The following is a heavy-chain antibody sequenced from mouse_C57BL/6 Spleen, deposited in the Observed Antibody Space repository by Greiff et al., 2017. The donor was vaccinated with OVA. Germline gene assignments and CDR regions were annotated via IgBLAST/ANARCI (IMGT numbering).Heavy chain of an antibody. CDR3: TTYSEAY. CDR1: GFNIKDDY. V-gene: IGHV14-4*01. CDR2: IDPENGDT. J-gene: IGHJ3*01. D-gene: IGHD2-12*01. Sequence: VQLQQSGAELVRPGASVKLSCTASGFNIKDDYMHWVKQRPEQGLEWIGWIDPENGDTEYASKFQGKATITADTSSNTDYLQLSSLTSEDTAVYYCTTYSEAYWGQGTLVTVSA.